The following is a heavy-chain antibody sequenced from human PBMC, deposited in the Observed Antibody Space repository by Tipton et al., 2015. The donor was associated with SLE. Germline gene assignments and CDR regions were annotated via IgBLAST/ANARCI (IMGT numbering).Heavy chain of an antibody. D-gene: IGHD6-19*01. Sequence: LRLSCSVSGYSIRNGFYWAWIRQTPGKGLEWVGRVAHSGRTYYNPSLRGRITNSVDTSKNHFSLKLTSVTAADTAVYYCARDGAVDATGSWGQGTLVTVSS. J-gene: IGHJ5*02. CDR2: VAHSGRT. CDR1: GYSIRNGFY. V-gene: IGHV4-38-2*02. CDR3: ARDGAVDATGS.